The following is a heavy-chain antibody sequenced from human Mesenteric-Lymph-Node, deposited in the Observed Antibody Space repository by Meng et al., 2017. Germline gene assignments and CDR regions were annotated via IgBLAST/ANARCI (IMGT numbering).Heavy chain of an antibody. V-gene: IGHV1-69*06. Sequence: SVKVSCKASGGTFSSYAISWVRQAPGQGLEWMGGIIPIFGTANYAQKFQGRVTTTADKSTSTAYMELSSLRSEDTAVYYCARRLNYSGYDFLYYYYGMDVWGQGTTVTVSS. CDR3: ARRLNYSGYDFLYYYYGMDV. CDR2: IIPIFGTA. D-gene: IGHD5-12*01. J-gene: IGHJ6*02. CDR1: GGTFSSYA.